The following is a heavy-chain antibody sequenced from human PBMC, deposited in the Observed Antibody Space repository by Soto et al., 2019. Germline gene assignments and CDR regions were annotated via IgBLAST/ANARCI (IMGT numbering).Heavy chain of an antibody. V-gene: IGHV4-61*01. J-gene: IGHJ5*02. CDR2: IYYSGST. D-gene: IGHD3-3*01. CDR3: ARDLYYDFWSGFGGSPGLDP. CDR1: GGSVSSGSYY. Sequence: SETLSLTCTVSGGSVSSGSYYWSWIRQPPGKGLEWIGYIYYSGSTNYNPSLKSRVTISVDTSKNQFSLKLSSVTAADTAVYYCARDLYYDFWSGFGGSPGLDPWGQGTLVTVSS.